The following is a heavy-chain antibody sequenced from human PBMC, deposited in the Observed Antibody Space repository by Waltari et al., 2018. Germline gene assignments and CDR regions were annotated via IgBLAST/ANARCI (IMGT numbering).Heavy chain of an antibody. J-gene: IGHJ1*01. CDR2: VYSSGST. CDR3: ARGDRSHYYDSVAPNH. D-gene: IGHD3-22*01. V-gene: IGHV4-31*01. CDR1: GGSITSGGYS. Sequence: QVQLQESGPRLVKPSETLALTCTVSGGSITSGGYSWSWIRQRPGQGLEWIGNVYSSGSTSYSPSLESQISISRDTSKNQFFLRLTSVTAADTAVYFCARGDRSHYYDSVAPNHWGQGTLVAVSS.